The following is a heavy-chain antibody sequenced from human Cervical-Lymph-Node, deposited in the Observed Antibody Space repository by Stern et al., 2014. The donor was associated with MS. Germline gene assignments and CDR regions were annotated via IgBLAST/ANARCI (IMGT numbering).Heavy chain of an antibody. J-gene: IGHJ4*02. Sequence: EVQLVESGGRLVQPGGSLRLSCAASGLTLSLYGMNWVRQAPGKGLEWVSYICCSSSTIYYADSVEGRFPFAKANAKNSLLLQINSLRAEDTAVYYCARGYGYFDYWGQGTLVTVSS. D-gene: IGHD4-17*01. CDR2: ICCSSSTI. CDR1: GLTLSLYG. CDR3: ARGYGYFDY. V-gene: IGHV3-48*01.